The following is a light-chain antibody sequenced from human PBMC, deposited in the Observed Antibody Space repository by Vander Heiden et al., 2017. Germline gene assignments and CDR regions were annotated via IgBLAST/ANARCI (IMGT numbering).Light chain of an antibody. CDR3: QQSYNTPYT. CDR2: AAS. V-gene: IGKV1-39*01. J-gene: IGKJ2*01. CDR1: QSISGY. Sequence: IQLTPSPSSLSASVGDRVTITCRASQSISGYLNWYQQKPGKALKRLIYAASSLQSGVPSRFRGSGSEKDFTLNISSLQPEDFATYYCQQSYNTPYTVGERIKREIK.